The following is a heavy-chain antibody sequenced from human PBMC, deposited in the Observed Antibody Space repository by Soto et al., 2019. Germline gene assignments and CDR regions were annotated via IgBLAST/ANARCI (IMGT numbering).Heavy chain of an antibody. CDR1: GYTFTTYD. CDR3: ARDPHEYWTSYWFDP. D-gene: IGHD3-3*01. CDR2: ISAYDGNT. Sequence: ASVKVSCRASGYTFTTYDINWVRQATGQGLELMGWISAYDGNTTYAEKFQGRVTMTTDASTSTAYMELRSLRSDDTAVYYCARDPHEYWTSYWFDPWGQGTLVTVSS. J-gene: IGHJ5*02. V-gene: IGHV1-18*01.